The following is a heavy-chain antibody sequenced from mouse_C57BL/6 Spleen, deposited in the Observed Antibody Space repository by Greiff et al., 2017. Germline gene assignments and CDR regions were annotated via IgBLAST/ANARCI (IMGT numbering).Heavy chain of an antibody. Sequence: VQLQQSGAELVKPGASVKISCKASGYAFSSYWMNWVKQRPGKGLEWIGQIYPGDGDTNYNGKFKGKATLTADKSSSTAYMQLSSLTSEDSAVYFCARVYDYPLGYFDVWGTGTTVTVSS. CDR3: ARVYDYPLGYFDV. CDR2: IYPGDGDT. V-gene: IGHV1-80*01. CDR1: GYAFSSYW. D-gene: IGHD2-4*01. J-gene: IGHJ1*03.